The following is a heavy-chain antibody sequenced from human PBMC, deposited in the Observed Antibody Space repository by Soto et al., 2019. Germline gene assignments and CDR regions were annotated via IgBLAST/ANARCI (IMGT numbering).Heavy chain of an antibody. D-gene: IGHD3-22*01. V-gene: IGHV3-30*18. CDR3: AKDRPLASGSSGYYPYNWFDP. Sequence: GGSLRLSCAASGFTFSSYGMHWVRQAPGKGLEWVAVISYDGSNKYYADSVKGRFTISRDNSKNTLYLQMNSLRAEDTAVYYCAKDRPLASGSSGYYPYNWFDPWGQGTLVTVPQ. J-gene: IGHJ5*02. CDR2: ISYDGSNK. CDR1: GFTFSSYG.